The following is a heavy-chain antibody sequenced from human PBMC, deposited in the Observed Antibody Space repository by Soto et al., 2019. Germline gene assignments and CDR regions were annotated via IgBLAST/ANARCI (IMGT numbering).Heavy chain of an antibody. D-gene: IGHD3-16*01. V-gene: IGHV4-34*01. J-gene: IGHJ6*02. Sequence: SETLSLTCAVYGGSFSGYYWSWIRQPPGKGLEWIGEINHSGSTNYNPSLKSRVTISVDTSKNQFSLKLSSVTAADTAVYYCARGVMAYYYYGMDVWGQGTPVTVSS. CDR2: INHSGST. CDR1: GGSFSGYY. CDR3: ARGVMAYYYYGMDV.